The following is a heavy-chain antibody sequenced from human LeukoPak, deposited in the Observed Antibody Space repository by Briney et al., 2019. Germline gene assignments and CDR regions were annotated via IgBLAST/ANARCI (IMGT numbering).Heavy chain of an antibody. CDR3: ATELYDSSGYYINWFDP. Sequence: ASVKVSCKVSGYTLTELSMHWVRQAPGKGLEWMGGFDPEDGETIYAQKFQGRVTMTEDTSTDTAYTELSSLRSEDTAVYYCATELYDSSGYYINWFDPWGQGTLVTVSS. V-gene: IGHV1-24*01. D-gene: IGHD3-22*01. J-gene: IGHJ5*02. CDR1: GYTLTELS. CDR2: FDPEDGET.